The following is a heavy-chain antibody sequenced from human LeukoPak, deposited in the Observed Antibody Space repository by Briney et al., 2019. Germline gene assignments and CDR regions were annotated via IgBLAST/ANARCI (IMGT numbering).Heavy chain of an antibody. J-gene: IGHJ4*02. CDR1: GFTFSSYS. CDR3: ARGKEPVAGSLSHFDY. V-gene: IGHV3-21*01. Sequence: GGSLRLSCAAYGFTFSSYSMNWVRQAPGKGLEWVSSISSRSGYIDYADSLKGRFTISRDNAKNSLYLQMNSLRAEDTAVYYCARGKEPVAGSLSHFDYWGQGTLVTVSS. CDR2: ISSRSGYI. D-gene: IGHD6-19*01.